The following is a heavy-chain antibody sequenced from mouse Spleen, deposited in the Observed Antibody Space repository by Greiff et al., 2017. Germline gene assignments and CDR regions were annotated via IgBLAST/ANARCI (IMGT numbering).Heavy chain of an antibody. J-gene: IGHJ1*01. CDR2: FYPGSGSI. CDR3: ARHVIYDGYPHWYFDV. D-gene: IGHD2-3*01. Sequence: QVQLQQSGAELVKPGASVKLSCKASGYTFTEYTIHWVKQRSGQGLEWIGWFYPGSGSIKYNEKFKDKATLTADKSSSTVFMELSRLTSEDSAVYFCARHVIYDGYPHWYFDVWGAGTTVTVSS. CDR1: GYTFTEYT. V-gene: IGHV1-62-2*01.